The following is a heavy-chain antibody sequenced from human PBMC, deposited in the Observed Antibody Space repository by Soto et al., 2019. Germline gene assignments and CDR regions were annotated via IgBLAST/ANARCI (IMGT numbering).Heavy chain of an antibody. CDR1: GGSISSSSYY. J-gene: IGHJ4*02. Sequence: SETLSLTCTVSGGSISSSSYYWGWIRQPPGKGLEWIGSIYYSGSTYYNPSLKSRVTISVDTSKNQFSLKLSSVTAADTAVYYCARYLGVVITYYFDYWGQGTLVTVSS. V-gene: IGHV4-39*01. CDR3: ARYLGVVITYYFDY. D-gene: IGHD3-3*01. CDR2: IYYSGST.